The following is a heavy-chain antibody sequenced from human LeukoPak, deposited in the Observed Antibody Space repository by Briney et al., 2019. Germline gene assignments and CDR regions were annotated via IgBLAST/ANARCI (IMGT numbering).Heavy chain of an antibody. Sequence: SVKVSCKASGGTFSSYTISWVRQAPGQGLEWMGRIIPILGIANYAQKFQGRVTITADKSTSTAYMELSSLRSEDTAVYYCTRGTRDYYSRGLNWFDPWGQGTLVTVSS. J-gene: IGHJ5*02. CDR2: IIPILGIA. V-gene: IGHV1-69*02. CDR1: GGTFSSYT. CDR3: TRGTRDYYSRGLNWFDP. D-gene: IGHD4-17*01.